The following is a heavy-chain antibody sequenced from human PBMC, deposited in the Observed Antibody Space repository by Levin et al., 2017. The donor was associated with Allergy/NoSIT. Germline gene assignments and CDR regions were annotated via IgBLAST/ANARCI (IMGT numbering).Heavy chain of an antibody. CDR3: AKCYWESGFAGVDY. J-gene: IGHJ4*02. D-gene: IGHD3-3*01. Sequence: GGSLRLSCAASGFTFPNYAMNWVRQAPGKGLEWASAISGDGGSTYYAFSVKGRFTISRDNSKNTLYLQMNSLRGEDTAFYFCAKCYWESGFAGVDYWGQGTLVTVSS. V-gene: IGHV3-23*01. CDR1: GFTFPNYA. CDR2: ISGDGGST.